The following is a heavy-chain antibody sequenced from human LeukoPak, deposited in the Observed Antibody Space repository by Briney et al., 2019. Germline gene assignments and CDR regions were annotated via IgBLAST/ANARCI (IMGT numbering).Heavy chain of an antibody. CDR3: ATDQGSWWELIR. Sequence: GGSLRLSCAVSGFTFSNYGMHWVRQAPGKGLEWVAFIRYDGSNKYYADSVKGRFTISRDNSKNTLYLQMNSLRADDTAVYYCATDQGSWWELIRWGQGTLVTVSS. CDR2: IRYDGSNK. J-gene: IGHJ4*02. V-gene: IGHV3-30*02. CDR1: GFTFSNYG. D-gene: IGHD3-10*01.